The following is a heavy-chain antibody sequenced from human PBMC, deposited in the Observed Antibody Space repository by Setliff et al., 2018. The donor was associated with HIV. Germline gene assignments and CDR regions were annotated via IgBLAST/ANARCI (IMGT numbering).Heavy chain of an antibody. CDR1: GGSISSHY. J-gene: IGHJ5*02. V-gene: IGHV4-59*11. CDR3: AGCITGTTHWFDP. Sequence: SETLSLTCTVSGGSISSHYWSWIRQPPGKRLEWIGYIYYSGSTNYNPSLKSRVTISVVTSKNQFSLKLSSVTAADTAVYYCAGCITGTTHWFDPWGQGTLVTAPQ. CDR2: IYYSGST. D-gene: IGHD1-20*01.